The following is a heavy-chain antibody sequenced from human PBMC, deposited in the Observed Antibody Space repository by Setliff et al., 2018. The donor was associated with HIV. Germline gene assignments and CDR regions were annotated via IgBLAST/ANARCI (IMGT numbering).Heavy chain of an antibody. J-gene: IGHJ4*02. CDR3: ARAVHSGWYYFDY. V-gene: IGHV3-33*01. CDR2: IWYDGSNK. D-gene: IGHD6-19*01. Sequence: GGSLRLSCAASGFTFSSYGMHWVRQAPGKGLEWVAVIWYDGSNKHYADSVKGRFTISRDNAKNSLYLQMNSLRAEDTAVYYCARAVHSGWYYFDYWGQGTLVTVSS. CDR1: GFTFSSYG.